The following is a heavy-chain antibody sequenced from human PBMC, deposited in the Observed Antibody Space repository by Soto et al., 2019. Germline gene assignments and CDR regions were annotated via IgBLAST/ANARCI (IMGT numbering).Heavy chain of an antibody. CDR1: GFTFSSYA. CDR2: ISGSGGST. Sequence: EVQLLESGGGLVQPGGSLRLSCAASGFTFSSYAMSRVRQAPGKGLEWVSAISGSGGSTYYADSVKGRFTISRDNSKNTLYLQMNSLRAEDTAVYYCAKDRTTVGDYESLGWFDPWGQGTLVTVSS. J-gene: IGHJ5*02. D-gene: IGHD4-17*01. CDR3: AKDRTTVGDYESLGWFDP. V-gene: IGHV3-23*01.